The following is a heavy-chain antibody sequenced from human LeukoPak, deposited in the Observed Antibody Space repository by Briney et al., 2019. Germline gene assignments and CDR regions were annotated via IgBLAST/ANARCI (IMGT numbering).Heavy chain of an antibody. CDR1: GGSISSGDYY. J-gene: IGHJ4*02. CDR3: AREVLYSSSGKDY. V-gene: IGHV4-30-4*08. D-gene: IGHD6-6*01. CDR2: IYYSGST. Sequence: SETLSLTCTVSGGSISSGDYYWSWIRQPPGKGLEWIGYIYYSGSTYYNPSLKGRVTISVDTSKNQFSLKLSSVTAADTAVYYCAREVLYSSSGKDYWGQGTLVTVSS.